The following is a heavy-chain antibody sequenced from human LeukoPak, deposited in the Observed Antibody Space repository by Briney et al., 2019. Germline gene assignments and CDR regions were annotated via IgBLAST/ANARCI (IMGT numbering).Heavy chain of an antibody. CDR1: GFTFDIYW. D-gene: IGHD6-13*01. J-gene: IGHJ4*02. Sequence: GGSLRLSCAASGFTFDIYWMSWVRQAPVKGLQWVANINQDGSAKYYVDSVRGRFTISRDNARNSLYLQMNSLRADDTAVYYCARAVSIAAAGDYFDYWGQGTLVTVSS. CDR2: INQDGSAK. V-gene: IGHV3-7*01. CDR3: ARAVSIAAAGDYFDY.